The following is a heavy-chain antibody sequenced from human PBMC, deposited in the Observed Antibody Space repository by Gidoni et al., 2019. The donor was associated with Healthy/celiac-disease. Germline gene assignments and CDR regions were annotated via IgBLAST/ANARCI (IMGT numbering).Heavy chain of an antibody. V-gene: IGHV4-59*01. Sequence: QVQLQESGPGLVKPSETLSLTCTVSGGSISSYYWSWIRQPPGKGLEWIGYIYYSGSTNYNPSLKSRVTISVDTSKNQFSLKLSSVTAADTAVYYCAGGGYDSSGYYNDYWGQGTLVTVSS. CDR3: AGGGYDSSGYYNDY. CDR1: GGSISSYY. D-gene: IGHD3-22*01. CDR2: IYYSGST. J-gene: IGHJ4*02.